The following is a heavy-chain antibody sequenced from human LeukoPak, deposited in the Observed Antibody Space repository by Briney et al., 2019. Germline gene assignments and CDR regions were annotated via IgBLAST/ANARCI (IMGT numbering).Heavy chain of an antibody. CDR3: ARAPYCSGGSRYLDY. CDR1: GGSFSGYY. J-gene: IGHJ4*02. V-gene: IGHV4-34*01. D-gene: IGHD2-15*01. CDR2: INHSGST. Sequence: PSETLSLTCAVYGGSFSGYYWSWIRQPPGKGLEWIGEINHSGSTNYNPSLKSRVTISVDTSKNQFSLKLSSVTAADTAVYYCARAPYCSGGSRYLDYWGQGTLVTVSS.